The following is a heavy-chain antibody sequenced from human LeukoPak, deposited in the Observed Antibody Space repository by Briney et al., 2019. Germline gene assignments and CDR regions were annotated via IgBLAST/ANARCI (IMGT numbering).Heavy chain of an antibody. CDR2: ISYDGSNK. CDR3: AKDYGGSGSFFDY. J-gene: IGHJ4*02. CDR1: GFTFSSYG. Sequence: PGGSLRLSCAASGFTFSSYGMHWVRQAPGKGLEWVAVISYDGSNKYYADSVKGRFTISRDNSKNTLYLQMNSLRAEDTAVYYCAKDYGGSGSFFDYWGQGTLVTVTS. D-gene: IGHD3-10*01. V-gene: IGHV3-30*18.